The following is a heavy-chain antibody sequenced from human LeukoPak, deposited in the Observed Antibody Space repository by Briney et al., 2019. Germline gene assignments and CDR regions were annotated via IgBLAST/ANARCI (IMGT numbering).Heavy chain of an antibody. V-gene: IGHV3-66*02. D-gene: IGHD6-13*01. CDR3: ARDSNYDY. CDR2: IYSGGST. CDR1: GFTVSSTY. J-gene: IGHJ4*02. Sequence: GGSLRLSCAASGFTVSSTYMSWVRQAPGKGLEWVSVIYSGGSTYYADSVKGRFTISRDNSKNTLYLQMISLRAEDTATYYCARDSNYDYWGQGTLVTVSS.